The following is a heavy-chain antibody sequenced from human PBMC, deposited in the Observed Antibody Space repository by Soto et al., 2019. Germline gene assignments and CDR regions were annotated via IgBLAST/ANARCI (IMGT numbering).Heavy chain of an antibody. Sequence: SETLSLTCAVSGGSISGGGDSWSWIRQPPGKGLEWIGYIYHSGSTYYNPSLKSRVTISVDRSKNQFSLKLSSVTAADTAVYYCARAGDNWNDVFYYGMDVWGQGTTVTVSS. CDR1: GGSISGGGDS. CDR2: IYHSGST. V-gene: IGHV4-30-2*01. D-gene: IGHD1-20*01. CDR3: ARAGDNWNDVFYYGMDV. J-gene: IGHJ6*02.